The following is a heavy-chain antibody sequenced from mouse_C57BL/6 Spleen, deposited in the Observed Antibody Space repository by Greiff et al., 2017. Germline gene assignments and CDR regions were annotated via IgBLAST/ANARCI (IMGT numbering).Heavy chain of an antibody. CDR2: IYPGDGDT. V-gene: IGHV1-82*01. J-gene: IGHJ2*01. D-gene: IGHD1-1*01. CDR1: GYAFSSSW. CDR3: ARSSIYYYGSSYELLDY. Sequence: QVQLKQSGPELVKPGASVKISCKASGYAFSSSWMNWVKQRPGKGLEWIGRIYPGDGDTNYNGKFKGKATLTADKSSSTAYMQLSSLTSEDSAVYFCARSSIYYYGSSYELLDYWGQGTTLTVSS.